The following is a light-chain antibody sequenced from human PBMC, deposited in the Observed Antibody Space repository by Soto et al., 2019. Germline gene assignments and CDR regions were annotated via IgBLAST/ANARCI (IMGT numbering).Light chain of an antibody. J-gene: IGLJ1*01. Sequence: QSVLTQPPSVSGAPGQRVTLSCTGGSSDIGAGFDVHWYQHLPGTAPKLLIYGNTNRPSGDPGRFSGSKSGTSASLVITGLQAEDEADYYCQSYENSRTGFYVFGTGTKLTVL. V-gene: IGLV1-40*01. CDR3: QSYENSRTGFYV. CDR1: SSDIGAGFD. CDR2: GNT.